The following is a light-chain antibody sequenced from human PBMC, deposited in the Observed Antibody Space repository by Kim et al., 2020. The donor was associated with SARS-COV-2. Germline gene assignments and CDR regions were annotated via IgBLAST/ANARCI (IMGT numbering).Light chain of an antibody. Sequence: EIVMTQSPATLSLSPGERATLSCRADQNVSSHLAWYQQKPGQAPGLLIYGASTRATGIPARFSGSGSGTEFTLTISSLQSEDSAVYYCHQCNLWPWTFGQGTKVDIK. CDR1: QNVSSH. CDR2: GAS. J-gene: IGKJ1*01. CDR3: HQCNLWPWT. V-gene: IGKV3-15*01.